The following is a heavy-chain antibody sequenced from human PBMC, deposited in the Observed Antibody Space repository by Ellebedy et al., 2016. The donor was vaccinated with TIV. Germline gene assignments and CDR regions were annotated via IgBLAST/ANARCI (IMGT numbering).Heavy chain of an antibody. V-gene: IGHV3-53*01. CDR2: IYGDGRK. CDR1: GFIVSANY. Sequence: GESLKISCAASGFIVSANYITWVRQPPGKGLEWVAVIYGDGRKSYADSVKGRFTITRDISKNTLYLQMNALTGEDAAVYYCTRDRRGFLDYWGQGTPVIVSS. CDR3: TRDRRGFLDY. J-gene: IGHJ4*02.